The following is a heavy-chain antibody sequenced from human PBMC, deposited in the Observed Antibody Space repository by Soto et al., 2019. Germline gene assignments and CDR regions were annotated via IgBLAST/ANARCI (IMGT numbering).Heavy chain of an antibody. CDR2: INSDGSST. Sequence: VGSLRLSCAASGFTFSSYWMHWVRQAPGKGLVWVSRINSDGSSTSYADSVKGRFTISRDNAKNTLYLQMNSLRAEDTAVYYCASAPYYDFWSGYYTGSYYYGMDVWGQGTTVTVSS. D-gene: IGHD3-3*01. V-gene: IGHV3-74*01. J-gene: IGHJ6*02. CDR1: GFTFSSYW. CDR3: ASAPYYDFWSGYYTGSYYYGMDV.